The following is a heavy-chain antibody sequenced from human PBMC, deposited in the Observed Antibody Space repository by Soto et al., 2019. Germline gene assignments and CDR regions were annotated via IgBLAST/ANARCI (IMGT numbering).Heavy chain of an antibody. Sequence: ASVKVSCKASGFSFTGYYIHWLRQAPGQGLEWMGWINAHSGGTEYAQKFQGRVTLTRDTSIATAYLTLTSLTSDDTALYYCAKDSTRQLAYWLDPSGQGTKVTVYS. V-gene: IGHV1-2*02. CDR3: AKDSTRQLAYWLDP. CDR1: GFSFTGYY. J-gene: IGHJ5*02. D-gene: IGHD6-6*01. CDR2: INAHSGGT.